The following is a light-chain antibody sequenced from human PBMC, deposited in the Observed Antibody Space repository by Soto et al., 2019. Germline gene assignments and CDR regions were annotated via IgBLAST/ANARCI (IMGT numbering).Light chain of an antibody. V-gene: IGLV2-14*01. CDR2: DVS. CDR1: SSDVGGYNY. Sequence: QCALTQPASVSGSPGQSITISCTGTSSDVGGYNYVSWYQQHPGKAPKLMIYDVSNRPSGVSNRFSGSKSGNTASLTISGLQAEDEADYYCSSYTSSSTPVVFGGGTKVTVL. CDR3: SSYTSSSTPVV. J-gene: IGLJ2*01.